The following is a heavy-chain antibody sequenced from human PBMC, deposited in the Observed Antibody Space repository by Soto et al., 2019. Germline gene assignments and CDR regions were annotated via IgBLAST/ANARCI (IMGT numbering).Heavy chain of an antibody. Sequence: ASVKVSCKASGYTFSTSGITWVRQAPGQGLEWMGWISDHNGDTKYAQKLQGRVTMTRDTSISTAYMEPSRLRSDDTAVYYCARARVRIAAAGTWSDYWGQGTLVTVSS. CDR3: ARARVRIAAAGTWSDY. V-gene: IGHV1-18*01. CDR1: GYTFSTSG. J-gene: IGHJ4*02. CDR2: ISDHNGDT. D-gene: IGHD6-13*01.